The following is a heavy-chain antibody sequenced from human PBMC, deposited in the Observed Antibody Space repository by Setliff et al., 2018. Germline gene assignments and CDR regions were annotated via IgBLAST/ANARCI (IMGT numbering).Heavy chain of an antibody. CDR2: INYSGIT. J-gene: IGHJ4*02. D-gene: IGHD2-21*01. Sequence: PSETLSLTCSVSGDSISSSSYYWGWIRQPPGKGLEWMGSINYSGITYYSPSLKSRVIVSVDTSKNQFSLKLRSVTAADTAVYLCARGGTFRYFDYWGQGTPVTVSS. CDR3: ARGGTFRYFDY. CDR1: GDSISSSSYY. V-gene: IGHV4-39*07.